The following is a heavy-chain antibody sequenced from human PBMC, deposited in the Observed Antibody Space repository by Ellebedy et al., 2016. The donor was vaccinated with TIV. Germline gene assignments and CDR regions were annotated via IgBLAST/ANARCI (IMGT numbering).Heavy chain of an antibody. V-gene: IGHV3-7*01. CDR2: IKLDGSEE. J-gene: IGHJ4*02. CDR1: EFSFSDYY. CDR3: AYEDYWRFDF. Sequence: GGSLRLXXAASEFSFSDYYMSWVRQAPGKGLEWVANIKLDGSEENYVDSVKGRFTISRDNAKNSLYLQMNSLRAEDTAVYYCAYEDYWRFDFWGQGTLVTVSS. D-gene: IGHD2-8*02.